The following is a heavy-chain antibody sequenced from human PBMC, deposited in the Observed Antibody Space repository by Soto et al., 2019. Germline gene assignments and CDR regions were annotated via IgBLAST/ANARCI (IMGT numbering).Heavy chain of an antibody. CDR1: GFTFSNAW. J-gene: IGHJ6*02. CDR2: IKSKTDGGTT. Sequence: GGSLRLSCAASGFTFSNAWMNWVRQAPGKGLEWVGRIKSKTDGGTTDYAAPVKGRFTISSDDSKNTLYLQMNSLKTDDTAVYYCTTASSSKYYGMDVWGQGTTVTVSS. V-gene: IGHV3-15*07. CDR3: TTASSSKYYGMDV. D-gene: IGHD6-6*01.